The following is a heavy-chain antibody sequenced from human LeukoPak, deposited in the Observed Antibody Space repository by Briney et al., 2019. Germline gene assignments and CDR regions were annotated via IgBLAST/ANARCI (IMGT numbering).Heavy chain of an antibody. CDR1: GFTFSSYG. J-gene: IGHJ4*02. CDR2: ISYDGSNK. V-gene: IGHV3-30*18. Sequence: GGSLRLSCAASGFTFSSYGMHWVRQAPGKGLEWVAVISYDGSNKYYADSVKGRFTISRDNSKNTLYLQVSSLRAEDTAVYYCAKDRGYSYGPDYWGQGTLVTVSS. D-gene: IGHD5-18*01. CDR3: AKDRGYSYGPDY.